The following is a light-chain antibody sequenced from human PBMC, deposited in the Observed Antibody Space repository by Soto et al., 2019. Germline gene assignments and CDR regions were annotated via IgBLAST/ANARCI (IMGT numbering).Light chain of an antibody. CDR1: QSISSH. CDR3: QQSYSTPIT. Sequence: DIQMTQSPSSLSASVGDRVSITCRASQSISSHLNWYQQRPGKAPKLLIYAASSLQSWVPSRFSGSGSGTDFTLTISSLQPEDFATYYCQQSYSTPITFGQGTRLEIK. J-gene: IGKJ5*01. CDR2: AAS. V-gene: IGKV1-39*01.